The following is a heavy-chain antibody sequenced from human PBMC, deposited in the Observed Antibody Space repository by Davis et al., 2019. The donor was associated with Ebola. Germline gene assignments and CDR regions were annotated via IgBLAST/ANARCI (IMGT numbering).Heavy chain of an antibody. CDR3: ARRSSSSFDY. V-gene: IGHV6-1*01. CDR1: VHSLPSRRTA. J-gene: IGHJ4*02. Sequence: QSPSLSPAISVHSLPSRRTAWKSTTQPTPRGTERPGSTYIQSKWYNDYAVPVKSRGTISLDTSKNQFSLKLSSVTAADTAVYYWARRSSSSFDYWGQGTLVTVSS. D-gene: IGHD6-6*01. CDR2: TYIQSKWYN.